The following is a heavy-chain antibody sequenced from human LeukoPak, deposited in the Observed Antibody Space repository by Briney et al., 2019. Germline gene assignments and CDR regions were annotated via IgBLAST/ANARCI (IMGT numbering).Heavy chain of an antibody. J-gene: IGHJ4*02. CDR1: GFTLSSYS. Sequence: GGTLRLSCAVSGFTLSSYSMNWVRQPPGKGLEWVSSISNSRSYIYYTDSSKGRFIISRDNAKNSMYLQMNSLRAEDTAVYYCARGLGYCSSTSCYDLLTDYWGQGTLVTVSS. CDR3: ARGLGYCSSTSCYDLLTDY. CDR2: ISNSRSYI. V-gene: IGHV3-21*01. D-gene: IGHD2-2*01.